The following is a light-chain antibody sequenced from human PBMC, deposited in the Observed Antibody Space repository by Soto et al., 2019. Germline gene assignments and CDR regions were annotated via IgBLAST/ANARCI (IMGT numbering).Light chain of an antibody. J-gene: IGKJ1*01. Sequence: DIQMTQSPPALSASVGDRVTITCRASQNIDSYLNWYQQKPGKAPELLIHDASSLQSGVPSRFSGSGSGTDFTLTISSLQPEDFAVYYCQQSYSSPPTFGQGTQVDIK. CDR1: QNIDSY. V-gene: IGKV1-39*01. CDR2: DAS. CDR3: QQSYSSPPT.